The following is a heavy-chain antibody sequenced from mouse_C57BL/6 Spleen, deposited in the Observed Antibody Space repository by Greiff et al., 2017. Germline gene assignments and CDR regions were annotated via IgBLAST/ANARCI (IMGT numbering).Heavy chain of an antibody. J-gene: IGHJ2*01. CDR2: IYPETGGT. Sequence: QVQLQQSGAELVRPGASVTLSCKASGYTFTDYEMHWVKQTPVHGLEWIGAIYPETGGTAYNQKFKGKAILTADKSSSTAYMELRSLTSEDSAVYYCTSRIYYDYDGYWGQGTTLTVSS. V-gene: IGHV1-15*01. D-gene: IGHD2-4*01. CDR3: TSRIYYDYDGY. CDR1: GYTFTDYE.